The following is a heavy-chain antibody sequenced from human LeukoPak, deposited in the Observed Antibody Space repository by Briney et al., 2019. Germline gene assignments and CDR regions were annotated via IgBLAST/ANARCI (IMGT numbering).Heavy chain of an antibody. CDR2: IKQDGSEK. V-gene: IGHV3-7*03. D-gene: IGHD2-2*01. CDR3: ARASSTSWYYYYYYGMDV. J-gene: IGHJ6*04. CDR1: GFTFSSYW. Sequence: PGGSLRLSCAASGFTFSSYWMSWVRHAPEKGLEWVANIKQDGSEKYYVDSVKGRFTISRDNAKNSLYLQMNSLRAADTAVYYCARASSTSWYYYYYYGMDVWGKGTTVTVSS.